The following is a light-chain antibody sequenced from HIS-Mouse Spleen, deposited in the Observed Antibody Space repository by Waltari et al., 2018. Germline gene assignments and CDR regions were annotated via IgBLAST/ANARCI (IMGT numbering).Light chain of an antibody. Sequence: SYELTQPPSVSVSPGQTARITCSGDALPKQYAYWYQQNSGQAPVLVIYEDSKRPSRIPERFSGSSSGTMATLTISGAQVEDEADYYCYSTDSSGNHRVFGGGTKLTVL. CDR1: ALPKQY. CDR3: YSTDSSGNHRV. V-gene: IGLV3-10*01. J-gene: IGLJ2*01. CDR2: EDS.